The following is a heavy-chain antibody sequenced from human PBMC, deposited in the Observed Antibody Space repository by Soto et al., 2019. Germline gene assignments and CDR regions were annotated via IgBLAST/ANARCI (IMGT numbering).Heavy chain of an antibody. Sequence: VTGTCKDSDYTFASSGSSWVRHAPGQVLEWMGWISAYNGNTIYAQKLQGRVTMTTDTSTSTAYMELRSLRSDDTAVYYCARGLTRATRYYYYGMDVWGQGTTVTGSS. CDR2: ISAYNGNT. V-gene: IGHV1-18*04. J-gene: IGHJ6*02. CDR1: DYTFASSG. CDR3: ARGLTRATRYYYYGMDV.